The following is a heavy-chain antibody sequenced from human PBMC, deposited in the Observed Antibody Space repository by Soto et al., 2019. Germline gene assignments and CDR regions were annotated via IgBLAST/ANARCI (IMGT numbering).Heavy chain of an antibody. CDR2: IYYSGST. CDR1: GGSISSGGYY. Sequence: SETLSLTCTVSGGSISSGGYYWSWIRQHPGRGLEWIGYIYYSGSTYYNPSLKSRVTISVDTSKNQFSLKLSSVTAADTAVYYCARKSGYGYWFDPWGQGTLLTVSS. CDR3: ARKSGYGYWFDP. J-gene: IGHJ5*02. D-gene: IGHD5-18*01. V-gene: IGHV4-30-4*08.